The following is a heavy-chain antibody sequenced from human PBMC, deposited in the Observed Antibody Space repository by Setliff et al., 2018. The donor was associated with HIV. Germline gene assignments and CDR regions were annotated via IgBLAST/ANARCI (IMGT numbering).Heavy chain of an antibody. Sequence: PGGSLRLSCVASGFTFKDFAMYWVRQAPGKGLEWVSAISYDGSRIHYADSVRGRFTISRDNSKNTIYLQMNSLRAEDTAIYYCAKCQGYNWNDGKVAPFDYWGQGALVTVSS. CDR2: ISYDGSRI. CDR1: GFTFKDFA. D-gene: IGHD1-20*01. CDR3: AKCQGYNWNDGKVAPFDY. J-gene: IGHJ4*02. V-gene: IGHV3-30*18.